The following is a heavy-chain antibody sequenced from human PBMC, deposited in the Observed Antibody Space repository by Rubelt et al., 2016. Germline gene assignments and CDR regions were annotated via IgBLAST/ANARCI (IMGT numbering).Heavy chain of an antibody. CDR2: ISSSSSYI. Sequence: EVQLLESGGGLAQPGGSLRLSCAASGFTFSSYAMSWVRQAPGKGLEWVSAISSSSSYIYYADSVKGRFTISRDNAKDSLYLQMSSLRAEDTAVHYGARDLTRILGGGLRGGEYGMDVWGQGTTVTVSS. CDR3: ARDLTRILGGGLRGGEYGMDV. V-gene: IGHV3-21*01. CDR1: GFTFSSYA. D-gene: IGHD3-10*01. J-gene: IGHJ6*02.